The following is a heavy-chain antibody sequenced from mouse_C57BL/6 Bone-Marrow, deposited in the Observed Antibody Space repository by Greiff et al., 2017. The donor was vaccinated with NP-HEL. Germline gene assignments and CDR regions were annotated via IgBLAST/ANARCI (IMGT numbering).Heavy chain of an antibody. CDR2: IWGDGST. Sequence: VQLVESGPGLVAPSQSLSITCTVSGFSLTSYGVSWVRQPPGKGLEWLGVIWGDGSTNYHSALISRLSISKNNSKNQVFLTLNSLKTDDTATYYCANLLRRYYFDYWGQGTTLTVSS. D-gene: IGHD1-2*01. J-gene: IGHJ2*01. V-gene: IGHV2-3*01. CDR3: ANLLRRYYFDY. CDR1: GFSLTSYG.